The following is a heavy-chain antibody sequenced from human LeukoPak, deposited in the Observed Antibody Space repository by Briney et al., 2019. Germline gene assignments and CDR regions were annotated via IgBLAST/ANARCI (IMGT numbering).Heavy chain of an antibody. D-gene: IGHD2-21*02. J-gene: IGHJ4*02. CDR3: VRIGGDPIYYFDY. Sequence: PSETLSLTCAVYGGSFSGYYWSWIRQPPGKGLEWIGEINHSGSTNYNPSLKSRVTISVDTSKNQFSLKLSSVTAADTAVYYCVRIGGDPIYYFDYWGQGTLVTVSS. CDR2: INHSGST. V-gene: IGHV4-34*01. CDR1: GGSFSGYY.